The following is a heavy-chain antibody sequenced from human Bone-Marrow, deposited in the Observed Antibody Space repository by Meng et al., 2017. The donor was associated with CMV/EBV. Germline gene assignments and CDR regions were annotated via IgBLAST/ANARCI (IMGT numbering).Heavy chain of an antibody. Sequence: SLSGGSSCWDWIRQPPGKGLEWIGSVSDGGSTYYNPSLKSRVTISIDTSKNQFSLKLTSVSVADSAVYYCSRGSIDVAAAGPLNWFDPWGQGTLVTVSS. CDR2: VSDGGST. V-gene: IGHV4-39*07. CDR3: SRGSIDVAAAGPLNWFDP. CDR1: SLSGGSSC. D-gene: IGHD6-13*01. J-gene: IGHJ5*02.